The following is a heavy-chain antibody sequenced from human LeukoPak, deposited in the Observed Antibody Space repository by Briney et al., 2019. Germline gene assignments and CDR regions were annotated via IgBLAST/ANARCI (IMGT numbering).Heavy chain of an antibody. Sequence: GGSLRLSCAASGFTFSNAWTSWVRQAPGKGLEWVSAISGSGGSTYYADSVKGRFTISRDNSKNTLYLQMNSLRAEDTAVYYCAKNSLSLQGVDYGDYGGDYWGQGTLVTVSS. D-gene: IGHD4-17*01. V-gene: IGHV3-23*01. CDR1: GFTFSNAW. CDR2: ISGSGGST. J-gene: IGHJ4*02. CDR3: AKNSLSLQGVDYGDYGGDY.